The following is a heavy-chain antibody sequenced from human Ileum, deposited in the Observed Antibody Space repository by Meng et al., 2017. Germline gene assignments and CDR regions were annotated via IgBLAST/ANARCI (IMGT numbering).Heavy chain of an antibody. CDR3: ARGGAVAGVWWYFDL. CDR1: GGSIRKTNSY. V-gene: IGHV4-39*07. Sequence: LHVHETGPGLVKRSETLSLHCTVSGGSIRKTNSYWAWIRQPPGKGLEWIGRMSYSGSTYFNPSLKSRVAISVDTSNNQVSLKLSFVTAADTAVYYCARGGAVAGVWWYFDLWGRGTLVTVSS. CDR2: MSYSGST. D-gene: IGHD6-19*01. J-gene: IGHJ2*01.